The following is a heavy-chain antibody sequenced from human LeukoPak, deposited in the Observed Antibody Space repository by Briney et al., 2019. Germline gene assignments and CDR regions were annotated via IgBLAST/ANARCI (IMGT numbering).Heavy chain of an antibody. CDR1: GFTFSSYA. CDR2: ISGSGGST. V-gene: IGHV3-23*01. Sequence: PGGSLRLSCAASGFTFSSYAMSWVRQAPGKGLEWVSGISGSGGSTYYADSVKGRFTISRDNSKNTMYLEVNSLRAEDTAVYYCAKQTESNSSSPNQYWGQGTLVTVSS. D-gene: IGHD6-6*01. J-gene: IGHJ1*01. CDR3: AKQTESNSSSPNQY.